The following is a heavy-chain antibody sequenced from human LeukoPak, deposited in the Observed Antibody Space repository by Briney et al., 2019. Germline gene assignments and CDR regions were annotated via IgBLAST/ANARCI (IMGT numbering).Heavy chain of an antibody. Sequence: SETLSLTCTVSGGSISSGGYYWSWIRQHPGKGLEWIGYIYYSGSTYYNPSLKSRVTISVDTSKNQFSLKLSSVTAADTAVYYCARAADSSGYHYFDYWGQGTLVTVSS. CDR2: IYYSGST. CDR1: GGSISSGGYY. V-gene: IGHV4-31*03. CDR3: ARAADSSGYHYFDY. D-gene: IGHD3-22*01. J-gene: IGHJ4*02.